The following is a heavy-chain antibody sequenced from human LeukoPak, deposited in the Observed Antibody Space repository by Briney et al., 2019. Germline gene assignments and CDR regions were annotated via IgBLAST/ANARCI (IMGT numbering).Heavy chain of an antibody. Sequence: GGSLRLSCAASGFTFSSYWMSWVRQAPGKGLEWVANIKQDGSEKYYVDSVKGRFTISRDNAKNSLYLQMNSLRAEDTAVYYCATAVVAASDWFDPWGQGTLVTVPS. J-gene: IGHJ5*02. D-gene: IGHD2-15*01. CDR3: ATAVVAASDWFDP. CDR1: GFTFSSYW. CDR2: IKQDGSEK. V-gene: IGHV3-7*01.